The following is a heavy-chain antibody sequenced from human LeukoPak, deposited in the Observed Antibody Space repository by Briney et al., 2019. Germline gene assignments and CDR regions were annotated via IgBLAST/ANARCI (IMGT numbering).Heavy chain of an antibody. J-gene: IGHJ4*02. CDR3: ARTRRWLQFEDY. D-gene: IGHD5-24*01. CDR2: INHSGST. V-gene: IGHV4-34*01. CDR1: GGSFSGYY. Sequence: SETLSLTCAVYGGSFSGYYRSWIRQPPGKGLEWIGEINHSGSTNYNPSLKSRVTISVDTSKNQFSLKLSSVTAADTAVYYCARTRRWLQFEDYWGQGTLVTVSS.